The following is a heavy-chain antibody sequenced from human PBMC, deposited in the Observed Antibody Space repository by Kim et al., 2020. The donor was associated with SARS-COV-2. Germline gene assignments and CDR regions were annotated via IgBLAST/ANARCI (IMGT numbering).Heavy chain of an antibody. Sequence: SETLSLTCTVSGGSISSSSYYWGWIRQPPGQGLEWIGSIYYSGSTYYNPPLKSPVTISVDTSKNQFSLKLTSVTAADTAVYYCAIQGDIVVVPAAYFDYWGQGPLVTVSS. V-gene: IGHV4-39*01. CDR1: GGSISSSSYY. CDR3: AIQGDIVVVPAAYFDY. D-gene: IGHD2-2*01. CDR2: IYYSGST. J-gene: IGHJ4*02.